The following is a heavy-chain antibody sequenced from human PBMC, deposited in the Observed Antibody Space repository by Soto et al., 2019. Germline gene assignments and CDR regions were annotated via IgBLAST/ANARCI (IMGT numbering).Heavy chain of an antibody. CDR1: GFTFNDHY. CDR2: ARNKANSYTT. CDR3: FRLDNHLGTTFFYH. Sequence: PGGSLRLSCAASGFTFNDHYIDWVRHAPGKGLEWVGRARNKANSYTTEYAASGKGRCTISRDDSKNSANLQMNSLNTEDTAVYFCFRLDNHLGTTFFYHWGRRTLVTVSS. D-gene: IGHD1-1*01. J-gene: IGHJ1*01. V-gene: IGHV3-72*01.